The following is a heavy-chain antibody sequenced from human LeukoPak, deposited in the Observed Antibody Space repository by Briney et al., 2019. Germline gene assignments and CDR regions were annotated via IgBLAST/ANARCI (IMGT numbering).Heavy chain of an antibody. D-gene: IGHD5-24*01. Sequence: SETLSLTCTVSGGSISSYYWSWIRQPPGKGLEWIGFVVYSGSTNYNSSLKSRVTISIDTSNNQLSLKLSSVTAADTAVYYCARHREMDSYDAFDVWGQGTMVTVSS. CDR1: GGSISSYY. CDR3: ARHREMDSYDAFDV. J-gene: IGHJ3*01. CDR2: VVYSGST. V-gene: IGHV4-59*08.